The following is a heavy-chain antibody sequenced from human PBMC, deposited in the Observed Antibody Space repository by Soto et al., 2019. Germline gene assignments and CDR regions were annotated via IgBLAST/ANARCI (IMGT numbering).Heavy chain of an antibody. CDR3: AREEKQLSRYGGDFDY. Sequence: QVQLQESGPGLVKPSETLSLTCSVSDGSVNTGNYYWSWIRQPPGKGLEWIGHLYYIGTTNYNPSLKSRVTISVDTSKNQFSLKVTSVTAADTAVYFCAREEKQLSRYGGDFDYWGQGILVTVSS. CDR2: LYYIGTT. J-gene: IGHJ4*02. V-gene: IGHV4-61*01. CDR1: DGSVNTGNYY. D-gene: IGHD3-16*01.